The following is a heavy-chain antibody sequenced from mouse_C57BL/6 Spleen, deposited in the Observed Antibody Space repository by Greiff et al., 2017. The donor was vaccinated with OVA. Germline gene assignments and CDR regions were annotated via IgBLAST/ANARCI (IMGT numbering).Heavy chain of an antibody. CDR2: IHPNSGST. J-gene: IGHJ3*01. CDR1: GYTFTSYW. V-gene: IGHV1-64*01. CDR3: AKEAYDSAFAY. Sequence: QVQLQQPGAELVKPGASVKLSCKASGYTFTSYWMHWVKQRPGQGLEWIGMIHPNSGSTNYNEKFKSKATLTVDKSSSTAYMQLSSLTSEDSAVYYCAKEAYDSAFAYWGQGTLVTVSA. D-gene: IGHD2-4*01.